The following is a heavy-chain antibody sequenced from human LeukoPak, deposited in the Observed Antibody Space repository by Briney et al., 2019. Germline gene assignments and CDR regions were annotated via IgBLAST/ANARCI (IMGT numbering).Heavy chain of an antibody. CDR1: GFTSSSYA. V-gene: IGHV3-30*18. D-gene: IGHD3-3*01. CDR3: VKEPSSGYSEGPFDY. J-gene: IGHJ4*02. Sequence: VGSPRLSCAESGFTSSSYAMRWVRQAPRKGLERVAVISYDGSNKYYVDSVKGRLTIYRDNSKNMLYLQMNSLRAEDKAVYYCVKEPSSGYSEGPFDYWGQGTLVTVSS. CDR2: ISYDGSNK.